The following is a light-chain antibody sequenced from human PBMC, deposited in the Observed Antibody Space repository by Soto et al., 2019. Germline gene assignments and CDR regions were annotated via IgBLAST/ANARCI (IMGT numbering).Light chain of an antibody. CDR1: QSVSSN. J-gene: IGKJ4*01. CDR2: GAS. V-gene: IGKV3-15*01. CDR3: QQYNNWPPSYT. Sequence: EIVMTQSPATLSVSPGERDTLSCRASQSVSSNLAWYQQKPGQAPRLLIYGASTRATGIPARFSGSGSGTEFTLTISSLQSEDFAVYYFQQYNNWPPSYTFGGGTKVEIK.